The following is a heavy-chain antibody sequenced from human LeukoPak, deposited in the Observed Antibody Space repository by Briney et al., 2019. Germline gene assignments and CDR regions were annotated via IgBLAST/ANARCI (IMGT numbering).Heavy chain of an antibody. CDR1: GFTFSSYS. Sequence: GALRLSCAASGFTFSSYSMNWVRQAPGKGLEWVSSISSSSSYIYYADSVKGRFTISRDNAKNTLYLQMNSLRAEDTAVYYCARGYSGSGRSYWGQGTLVTVSS. J-gene: IGHJ4*02. V-gene: IGHV3-21*01. CDR2: ISSSSSYI. CDR3: ARGYSGSGRSY. D-gene: IGHD3-10*01.